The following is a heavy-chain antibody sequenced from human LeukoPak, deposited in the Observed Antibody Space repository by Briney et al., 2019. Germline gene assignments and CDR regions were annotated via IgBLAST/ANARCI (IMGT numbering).Heavy chain of an antibody. D-gene: IGHD2-15*01. CDR3: ARAGCSGGSCYGSRGAFDI. Sequence: PSETLSLTCAVSGGSISSSNWWSWVRQPPGKGLEWIGEIYHSGSTYYNPSLKSRVTISVDTSKNQFSLRLTSVTAADMAVYYCARAGCSGGSCYGSRGAFDIWGQGTTVTVSS. J-gene: IGHJ3*02. CDR2: IYHSGST. CDR1: GGSISSSNW. V-gene: IGHV4-4*02.